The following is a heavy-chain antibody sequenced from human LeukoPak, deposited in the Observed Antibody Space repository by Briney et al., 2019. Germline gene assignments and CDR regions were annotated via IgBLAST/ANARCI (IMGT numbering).Heavy chain of an antibody. CDR1: GFTFSGSA. D-gene: IGHD1-26*01. J-gene: IGHJ5*02. CDR2: IDKKDKGYATAT. V-gene: IGHV3-73*01. Sequence: GGSLKLSCAASGFTFSGSAIHWVRQSSGKGLEWVGQIDKKDKGYATATAYAASVKGRFTISRDDSINTAYLQMKSPKTEDTALYYCTRDSGTYNWFDPWGQGTLVTVSS. CDR3: TRDSGTYNWFDP.